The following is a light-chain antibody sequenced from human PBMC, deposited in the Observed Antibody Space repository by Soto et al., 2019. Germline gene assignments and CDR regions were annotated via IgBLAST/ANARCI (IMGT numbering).Light chain of an antibody. CDR3: QQLRDYPLT. Sequence: IQVTQSPSSLSASIGDRVTITCRASQAINSFLAWYQQKPGNAPDLLIFRASTLQSGVPSRFSGSGSGTDFTLTISSLQPEDFATYYCQQLRDYPLTFGGGTKVEIK. CDR1: QAINSF. CDR2: RAS. V-gene: IGKV1-9*01. J-gene: IGKJ4*01.